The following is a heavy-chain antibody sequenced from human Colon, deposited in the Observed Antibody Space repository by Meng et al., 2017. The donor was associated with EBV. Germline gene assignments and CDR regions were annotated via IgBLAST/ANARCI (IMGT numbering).Heavy chain of an antibody. CDR3: ARVPTTGYKDH. CDR2: VSHPGSA. CDR1: GGSFSGYV. J-gene: IGHJ4*02. V-gene: IGHV4-34*01. D-gene: IGHD3-9*01. Sequence: QLLLQPLGAGLLKPSETLSLTCTVNGGSFSGYVWSWVRPPPGKGMEWIGEVSHPGSANYNPSLKSRVTISVDASEKQFSLRLTSVTAADSAVYYCARVPTTGYKDHWGQGTLVTVSS.